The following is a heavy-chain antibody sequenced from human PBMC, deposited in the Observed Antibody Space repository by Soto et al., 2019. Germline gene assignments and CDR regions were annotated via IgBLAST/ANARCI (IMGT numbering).Heavy chain of an antibody. J-gene: IGHJ5*02. CDR2: ISAYNGNT. V-gene: IGHV1-18*01. CDR3: ARGVVATAGGNWFDP. D-gene: IGHD2-15*01. Sequence: QVQLVQSGAEVKKPGASVKVSCKASGYTFTSYGISWVRQAPGQGLEWMGWISAYNGNTNYAQKLQGRVTMTTETATSKAYMELRSLRADDTAVYYSARGVVATAGGNWFDPWGQGTLVTVSS. CDR1: GYTFTSYG.